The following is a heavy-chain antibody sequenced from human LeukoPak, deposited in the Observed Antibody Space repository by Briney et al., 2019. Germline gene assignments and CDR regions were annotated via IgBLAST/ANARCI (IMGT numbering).Heavy chain of an antibody. CDR1: GDSVARNIAA. CDR2: TYYRSKQHN. J-gene: IGHJ5*02. CDR3: ARLVGWGVVP. Sequence: SQALSLTCAISGDSVARNIAAEHWTRHSPSGGREWLVSTYYRSKQHNEYAASVKSRITIHPDTSKNQFSLQLNSVTPEGTAVYYCARLVGWGVVPWGQGTLVTVSS. D-gene: IGHD3-10*01. V-gene: IGHV6-1*01.